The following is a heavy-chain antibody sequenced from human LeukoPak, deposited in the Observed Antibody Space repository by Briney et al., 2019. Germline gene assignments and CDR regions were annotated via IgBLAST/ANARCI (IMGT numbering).Heavy chain of an antibody. J-gene: IGHJ4*02. D-gene: IGHD1-26*01. Sequence: GGPLRLFCAASGFTFSSYSMNWVRQAPGKGLEWVSSISSSSSYIYYADSVKGRFTISRDNAKNSLYLQMNSLRAEDTAVYYCASYPYSGSYFFDYWGQETLVTVSS. V-gene: IGHV3-21*01. CDR2: ISSSSSYI. CDR1: GFTFSSYS. CDR3: ASYPYSGSYFFDY.